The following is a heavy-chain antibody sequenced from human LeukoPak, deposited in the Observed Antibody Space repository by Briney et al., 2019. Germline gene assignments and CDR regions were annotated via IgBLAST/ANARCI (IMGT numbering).Heavy chain of an antibody. CDR1: GFTFSSYA. J-gene: IGHJ4*02. CDR2: IGTTSTYI. D-gene: IGHD1-26*01. Sequence: KTGGSLRLSCAASGFTFSSYAMSWVRQAPGKGLEWVSSIGTTSTYIYYADSLKGRFTISRDNAKNSLYLQMNSLRAEDTAVYYCANLDLGAKCDWGQGTLVTVSS. V-gene: IGHV3-21*04. CDR3: ANLDLGAKCD.